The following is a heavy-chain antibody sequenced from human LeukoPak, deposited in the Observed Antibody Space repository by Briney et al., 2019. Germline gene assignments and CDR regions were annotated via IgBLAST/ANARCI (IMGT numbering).Heavy chain of an antibody. CDR1: GGTFSSYA. V-gene: IGHV1-69*04. CDR3: AKNLALTGEFDL. CDR2: IIPILGIA. D-gene: IGHD7-27*01. J-gene: IGHJ4*02. Sequence: SVKVSCKASGGTFSSYAISWVRQAPGQGLEWMGRIIPILGIANYAQKFQGRVTITADKSTSTAYMELSSLRSEDTAVYYCAKNLALTGEFDLWGQGTLVTVSS.